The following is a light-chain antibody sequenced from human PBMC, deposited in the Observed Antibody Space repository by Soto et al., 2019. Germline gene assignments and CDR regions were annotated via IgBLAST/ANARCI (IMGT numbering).Light chain of an antibody. V-gene: IGKV3-20*01. CDR3: QQYCSSPIT. CDR2: DAY. J-gene: IGKJ5*01. CDR1: QSVSSSC. Sequence: EIVLTQSPGTLSLSPGERATLSCRASQSVSSSCLGWYQQKPGQAPRLLIYDAYSRVTGSPDRFSGSGSGTDFTLTISRLEHEDFAVYYCQQYCSSPITFGQGTRLEIK.